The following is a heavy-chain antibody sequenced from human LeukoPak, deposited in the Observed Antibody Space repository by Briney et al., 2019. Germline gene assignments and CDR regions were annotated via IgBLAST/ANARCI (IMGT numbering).Heavy chain of an antibody. CDR3: ARERRYFDLSVRGDWFDP. J-gene: IGHJ5*02. CDR1: GGTFSSYA. V-gene: IGHV1-69*13. Sequence: SVKVSCKASGGTFSSYAISWVRQAPGQGLEWMGGIIPIFGTANYAQKFQGRVTITADESTSTAYMELSSLRSEDTAVYYCARERRYFDLSVRGDWFDPWGQGALVTVSS. D-gene: IGHD3-9*01. CDR2: IIPIFGTA.